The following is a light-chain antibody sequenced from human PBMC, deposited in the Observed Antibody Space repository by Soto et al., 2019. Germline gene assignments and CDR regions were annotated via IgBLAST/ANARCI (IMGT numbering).Light chain of an antibody. J-gene: IGKJ5*01. CDR2: DAS. Sequence: DIQMTQSPSTLSASVGDRVIITCRASQSIGSWLAWYQQKPGKAPKLLIYDASSLESGVPSRFSGSGSGTEFTLTISSLQPDDFATYYCQQYNSFSVTFGQGTQLEI. CDR3: QQYNSFSVT. CDR1: QSIGSW. V-gene: IGKV1-5*01.